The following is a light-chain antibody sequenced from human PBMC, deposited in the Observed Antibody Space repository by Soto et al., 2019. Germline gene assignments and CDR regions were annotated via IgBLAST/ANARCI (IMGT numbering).Light chain of an antibody. J-gene: IGLJ2*01. CDR1: MRDIGAYNL. Sequence: QSALTQPASVSGSPGQSITIFCAGTMRDIGAYNLVSWYQQHPGRAPQLIIYEVRNRPSGSSFRFSGSKSGNTASLTISGLQGEGEGDYYCSSFTSRSSLIFGGGTKVTVL. CDR2: EVR. V-gene: IGLV2-14*01. CDR3: SSFTSRSSLI.